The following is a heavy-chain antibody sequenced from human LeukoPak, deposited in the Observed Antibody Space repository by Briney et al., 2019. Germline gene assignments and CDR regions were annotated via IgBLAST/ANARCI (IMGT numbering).Heavy chain of an antibody. D-gene: IGHD1-26*01. V-gene: IGHV3-30*03. J-gene: IGHJ4*02. CDR3: DREQGY. CDR1: GFTFSSYG. CDR2: ISYDGSNK. Sequence: GRSLRLSCAASGFTFSSYGMHGVRQAPGKGLEWVAVISYDGSNKYYADSVKGRFTISRDNSKNTLYLQMNSLRAEDVVASNCDREQGYRGQGTLVTVSS.